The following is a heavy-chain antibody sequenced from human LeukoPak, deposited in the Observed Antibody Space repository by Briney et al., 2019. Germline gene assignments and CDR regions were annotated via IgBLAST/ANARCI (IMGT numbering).Heavy chain of an antibody. CDR2: ITSSGDGT. CDR3: ARDRPNYYGSNGHYYRRDGDY. J-gene: IGHJ4*02. Sequence: GGSLRLSCAASGFAFSIYAMSWVRQAPGKGLQWVSSITSSGDGTYYADSVKGRFTISRDNSENMLYLQMNSLRVEDTAVYFCARDRPNYYGSNGHYYRRDGDYWGQGTLVSVSS. CDR1: GFAFSIYA. V-gene: IGHV3-23*01. D-gene: IGHD3-22*01.